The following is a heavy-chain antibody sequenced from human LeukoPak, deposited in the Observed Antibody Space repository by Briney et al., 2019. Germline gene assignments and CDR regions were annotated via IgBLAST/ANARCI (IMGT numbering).Heavy chain of an antibody. CDR2: IYTSGST. D-gene: IGHD6-13*01. Sequence: SETLSLTCTVSGGSISSYYWSWIRQPAGKGLEWIGRIYTSGSTNYNPSLKSRVTMSVDTSKNQFSLKLSSVTAADTAVYYCAREEVGYSSSWTLVYYGMDVWGQGTTVTVSS. V-gene: IGHV4-4*07. CDR3: AREEVGYSSSWTLVYYGMDV. CDR1: GGSISSYY. J-gene: IGHJ6*02.